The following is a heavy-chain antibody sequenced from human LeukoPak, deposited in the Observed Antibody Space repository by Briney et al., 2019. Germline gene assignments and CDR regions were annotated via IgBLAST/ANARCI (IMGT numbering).Heavy chain of an antibody. CDR2: IKPDGSAQ. CDR1: GFTFSNSW. J-gene: IGHJ5*02. D-gene: IGHD3-22*01. V-gene: IGHV3-7*01. Sequence: GGSLRLSCAASGFTFSNSWMSWVRQAPGKGLEWVATIKPDGSAQYYVDSVKGRFAISRDNAKNSLFLQINSLRAEDTAVYYCANGGTYSSGPWGQGTLVTVSS. CDR3: ANGGTYSSGP.